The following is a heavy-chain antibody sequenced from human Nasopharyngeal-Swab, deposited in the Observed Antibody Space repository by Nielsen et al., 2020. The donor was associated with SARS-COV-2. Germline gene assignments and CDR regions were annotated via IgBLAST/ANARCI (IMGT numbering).Heavy chain of an antibody. CDR2: ISAYNGNT. V-gene: IGHV1-18*01. D-gene: IGHD3-22*01. CDR1: GYTFTSYG. Sequence: ASVKVSCKAPGYTFTSYGISWVRQAPGQGLEWMGWISAYNGNTNYAQKLQGRVTMTRDTSTSTVYMELSSLRSEDTAVYYCARSVLYDSSGYYYPSYYYGMDVWGQGTTVTVSS. CDR3: ARSVLYDSSGYYYPSYYYGMDV. J-gene: IGHJ6*02.